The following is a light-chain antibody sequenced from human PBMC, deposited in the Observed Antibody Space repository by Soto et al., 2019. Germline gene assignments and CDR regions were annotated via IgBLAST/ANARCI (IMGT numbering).Light chain of an antibody. CDR1: SSDVGGYNY. J-gene: IGLJ2*01. CDR2: DVS. Sequence: QSALTQPASVSGSPGQSITISCTGTSSDVGGYNYVSWFQQHPGKAPKLMLYDVSNRPSGVSNRFSGSKSGNTASLTISGLQAEDEADYYCSSYTRRSTLVFGGGTKLTVL. V-gene: IGLV2-14*01. CDR3: SSYTRRSTLV.